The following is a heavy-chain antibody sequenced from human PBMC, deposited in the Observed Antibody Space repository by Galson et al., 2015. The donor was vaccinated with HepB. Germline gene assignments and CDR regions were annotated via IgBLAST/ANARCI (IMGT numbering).Heavy chain of an antibody. D-gene: IGHD7-27*01. Sequence: SLRLSCAASAFTFTTYWMHWVRQAPGKGLEWVANINQDGSDKSYVDSVRGRFTISRDNAKNSLYLQVNSLRAEDAAVYYCARGALGSFDMWGQGTMVTVSS. J-gene: IGHJ3*02. CDR2: INQDGSDK. V-gene: IGHV3-7*03. CDR3: ARGALGSFDM. CDR1: AFTFTTYW.